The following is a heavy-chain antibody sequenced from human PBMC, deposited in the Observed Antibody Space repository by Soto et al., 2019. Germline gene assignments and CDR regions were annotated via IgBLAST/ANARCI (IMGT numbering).Heavy chain of an antibody. J-gene: IGHJ4*02. V-gene: IGHV4-4*02. CDR3: AHRPIVGAAI. D-gene: IGHD1-26*01. CDR2: IYHTGST. CDR1: GGSISNSNW. Sequence: QVQLQESGPGLVKPSGTLSLTCGVFGGSISNSNWWTWFRQPPGKGLEWIGEIYHTGSTNYNSSLMSRVTISLDKPNNQFSLKLSSVTAADTAVYYCAHRPIVGAAIWGQGTLVTVSS.